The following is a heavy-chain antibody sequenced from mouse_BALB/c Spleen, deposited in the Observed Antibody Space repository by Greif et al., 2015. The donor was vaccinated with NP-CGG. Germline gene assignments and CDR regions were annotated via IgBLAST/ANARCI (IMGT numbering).Heavy chain of an antibody. CDR1: DYTFSSYW. V-gene: IGHV1-9*01. D-gene: IGHD2-14*01. J-gene: IGHJ2*01. CDR2: ILPGSGST. CDR3: ARGEVRPYYFDY. Sequence: QVQLQQSGAEPMKPGASVKISCKATDYTFSSYWIEWVKQRPGHGLEWIGEILPGSGSTNYNEKFKGKATFTADTSSNTAYMQLSSLTSEDSAVYYCARGEVRPYYFDYWDQGTTLTVSS.